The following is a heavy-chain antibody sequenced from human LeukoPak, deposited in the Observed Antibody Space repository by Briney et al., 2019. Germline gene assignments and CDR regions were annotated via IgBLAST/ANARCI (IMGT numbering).Heavy chain of an antibody. CDR1: GSSNNSYY. CDR3: ARKAPKKGWFDP. V-gene: IGHV4-4*09. CDR2: THPSGNT. Sequence: PSETLSLSCTVSGSSNNSYYWSWIRQPPGKGLEWIGYTHPSGNTNYSPSLKSRVTISIDMSRNRFSLKLSSVTAADTAVYYCARKAPKKGWFDPWGQGTLVTVSS. J-gene: IGHJ5*02.